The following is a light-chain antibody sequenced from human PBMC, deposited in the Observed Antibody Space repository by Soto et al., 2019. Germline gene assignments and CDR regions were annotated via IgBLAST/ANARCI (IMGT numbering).Light chain of an antibody. CDR1: QSVSSS. J-gene: IGKJ3*01. CDR2: DAS. Sequence: EIVLTQAPDTLSLSPGERATLSCRASQSVSSSLAWYQQKPGQAPRLLIYDASNRATGIPARFSGSGSGTEFTLTISSLEPEDFAVYYCQQHSHWPPEVTFGPGTKVDIK. CDR3: QQHSHWPPEVT. V-gene: IGKV3-11*01.